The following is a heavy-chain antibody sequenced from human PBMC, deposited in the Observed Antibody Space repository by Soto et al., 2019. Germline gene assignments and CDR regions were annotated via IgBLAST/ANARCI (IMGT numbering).Heavy chain of an antibody. Sequence: LQALSLSCALSGDSVSSTSAAWNWIRQSNSSGLEWLGRTYYRCKWYNDYAVSVKSRITINPDTSKNQFSLQLNSVTPEDTAVYYCARDLHYGDYADYFDYWGQGTLLTVSS. V-gene: IGHV6-1*01. D-gene: IGHD4-17*01. J-gene: IGHJ4*02. CDR1: GDSVSSTSAA. CDR3: ARDLHYGDYADYFDY. CDR2: TYYRCKWYN.